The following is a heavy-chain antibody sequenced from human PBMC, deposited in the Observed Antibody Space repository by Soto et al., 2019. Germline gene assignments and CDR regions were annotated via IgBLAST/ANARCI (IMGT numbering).Heavy chain of an antibody. V-gene: IGHV1-69*01. D-gene: IGHD3-16*01. J-gene: IGHJ4*02. CDR2: IIPIFGTA. Sequence: QVQLVQSGAEVKKPGSSVKVSCKASGGTFSSYAISWVRQAPGQGLEWMGGIIPIFGTANYAQKFQGRVTITADESKSTANIELSSLSPEDKAVYYCDRALRTARATWGDYFDYWGQGTLVTVSS. CDR1: GGTFSSYA. CDR3: DRALRTARATWGDYFDY.